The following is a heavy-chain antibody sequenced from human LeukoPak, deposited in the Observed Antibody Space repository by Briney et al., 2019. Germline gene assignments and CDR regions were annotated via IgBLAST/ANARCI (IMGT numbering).Heavy chain of an antibody. CDR2: IRYDGSNK. V-gene: IGHV3-30*02. CDR1: GFNFSSYG. D-gene: IGHD3-22*01. J-gene: IGHJ4*02. Sequence: QAVGSLRLSCAESGFNFSSYGMHWVRQAPGKGLEWVAFIRYDGSNKYYADSVKGRFTISRDNYKNTLYLQMNSLRAEDTAVYYCAKGGLYYYDSSGYYPIYWGQGTLVTVSS. CDR3: AKGGLYYYDSSGYYPIY.